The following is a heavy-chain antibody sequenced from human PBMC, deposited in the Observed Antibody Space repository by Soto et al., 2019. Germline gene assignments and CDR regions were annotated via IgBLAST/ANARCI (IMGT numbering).Heavy chain of an antibody. D-gene: IGHD3-10*01. CDR1: GGSISSGGYY. CDR3: ARDAYYGSGSPPYGMDV. Sequence: SETLSLTCTVSGGSISSGGYYWSWIRQHPGKGLEWIGYIYYSGSTYYNPSLKSRVTISVDTSKNQFSLKLSSVTAADTAVYYRARDAYYGSGSPPYGMDVWGQGTTVTVSS. J-gene: IGHJ6*02. V-gene: IGHV4-31*03. CDR2: IYYSGST.